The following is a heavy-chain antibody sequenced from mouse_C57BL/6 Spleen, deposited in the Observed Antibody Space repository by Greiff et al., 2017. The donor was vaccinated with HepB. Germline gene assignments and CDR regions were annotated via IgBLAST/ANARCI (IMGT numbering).Heavy chain of an antibody. V-gene: IGHV1-64*01. D-gene: IGHD2-4*01. CDR2: IHPNSGST. CDR1: GYTFTSYW. Sequence: VQLQQPGAELVKPGASVKLSCKASGYTFTSYWMHWVKQRPGQGLEWIGMIHPNSGSTNYNEKFKSKATLTVDKSSSTAYMQLSSLTSEDSAVYYCARGDYDVPYYFDYWGQGTTLTVSS. J-gene: IGHJ2*01. CDR3: ARGDYDVPYYFDY.